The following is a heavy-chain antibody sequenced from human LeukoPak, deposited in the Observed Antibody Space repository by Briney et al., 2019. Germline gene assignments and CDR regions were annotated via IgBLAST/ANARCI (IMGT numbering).Heavy chain of an antibody. D-gene: IGHD3-22*01. CDR1: GFTFSSYE. CDR2: ISSSGSTI. CDR3: ARVKLDSSGYWYYYYYMDV. V-gene: IGHV3-48*03. Sequence: GGSLRLSCAASGFTFSSYEMNWDRQAPGKGLEWVSYISSSGSTIYYADSVKGRFTISRDNAKNSLYLQMNSLRAEDTAVYYCARVKLDSSGYWYYYYYMDVWGKGTTVTVSS. J-gene: IGHJ6*03.